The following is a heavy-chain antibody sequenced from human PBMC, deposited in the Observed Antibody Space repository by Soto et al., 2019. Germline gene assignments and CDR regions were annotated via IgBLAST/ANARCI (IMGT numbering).Heavy chain of an antibody. D-gene: IGHD6-6*01. CDR1: GDSINSRGYY. CDR2: IHYSGST. J-gene: IGHJ6*03. V-gene: IGHV4-31*03. CDR3: AAPRYYYYFMGV. Sequence: QVQLQESGPGLVRPSETLSLTCTVSGDSINSRGYYWSWIRQHPGKGLEWIGYIHYSGSTSYNPSLKSRLTISVDTSQNQCSLRLSSVTAADTAVYFCAAPRYYYYFMGVWGEGTAVTVSS.